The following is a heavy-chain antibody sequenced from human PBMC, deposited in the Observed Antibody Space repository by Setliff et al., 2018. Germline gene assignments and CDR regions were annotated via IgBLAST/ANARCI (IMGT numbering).Heavy chain of an antibody. Sequence: GSLRLSCAASGFTFSSYSMNWVRQAPGKGLEWVSSISSSSSYIYYADSVKGRFTISRDNAKNTVYLQMNSLRAEDTAVYYCARVASGWWWFDYWGQGTLVTVSS. V-gene: IGHV3-21*01. J-gene: IGHJ4*02. CDR2: ISSSSSYI. CDR1: GFTFSSYS. CDR3: ARVASGWWWFDY. D-gene: IGHD6-19*01.